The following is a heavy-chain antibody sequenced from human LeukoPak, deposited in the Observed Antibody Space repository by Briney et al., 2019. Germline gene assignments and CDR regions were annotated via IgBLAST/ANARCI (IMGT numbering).Heavy chain of an antibody. Sequence: ASVKVSCKASGYTFTSYGIRWVRQAPGQGLEWMGWISAYNGNTNYAQKLQGRVTMTTDTSTSTAYMELRSLRSDDTAVYYCARDSTTVTPDAFDIWGQGTMVTVSS. CDR2: ISAYNGNT. D-gene: IGHD4-17*01. CDR1: GYTFTSYG. CDR3: ARDSTTVTPDAFDI. V-gene: IGHV1-18*01. J-gene: IGHJ3*02.